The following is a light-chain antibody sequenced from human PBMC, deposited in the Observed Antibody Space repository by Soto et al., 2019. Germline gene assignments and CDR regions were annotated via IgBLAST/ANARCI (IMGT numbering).Light chain of an antibody. J-gene: IGKJ1*01. CDR2: KAS. V-gene: IGKV1-5*03. CDR3: QQYHTYWRT. CDR1: QTIINW. Sequence: DIQMTQSPSTLSASVGDRVTITCRASQTIINWLAWYQQKPGKAPKLLIYKASTLEGEVPSRFSGSGSETEFTLTINSLQPDDSATYYCQQYHTYWRTFGQGTKVEIK.